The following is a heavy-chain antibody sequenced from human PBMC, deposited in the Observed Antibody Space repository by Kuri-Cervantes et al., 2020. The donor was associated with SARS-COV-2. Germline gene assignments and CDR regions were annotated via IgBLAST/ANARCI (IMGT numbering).Heavy chain of an antibody. CDR3: ARHGWSASGARYNYYYHMDV. CDR1: GYSLANYW. D-gene: IGHD3-3*01. V-gene: IGHV5-51*01. Sequence: GESLKISCRTSGYSLANYWIGWVRQVPGGGLQWMALISPGDSATRYSPSFEGQVTISADRSMSTAYLQWSSLRASDTAMYYCARHGWSASGARYNYYYHMDVWGQGTMVTVSS. J-gene: IGHJ6*03. CDR2: ISPGDSAT.